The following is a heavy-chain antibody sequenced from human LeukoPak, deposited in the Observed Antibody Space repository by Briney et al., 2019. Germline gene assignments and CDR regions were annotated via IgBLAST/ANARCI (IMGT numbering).Heavy chain of an antibody. CDR2: ISYDGSNK. CDR1: GFTFSSYG. V-gene: IGHV3-30*03. J-gene: IGHJ4*02. Sequence: PGRSLRLSCAASGFTFSSYGMHWVRQAPGKGLEWVAVISYDGSNKYYADSVKGRFTISRDNSKNTLYLQMNSLRGEDTAVYYCARAESIRHCYTTSCAGPFDYWGQGALGTVSS. D-gene: IGHD2-2*01. CDR3: ARAESIRHCYTTSCAGPFDY.